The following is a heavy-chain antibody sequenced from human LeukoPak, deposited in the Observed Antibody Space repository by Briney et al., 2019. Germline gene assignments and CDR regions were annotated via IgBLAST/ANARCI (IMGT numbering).Heavy chain of an antibody. Sequence: GALVKVSCKASGGTFSSYAISWVRQAPGQGLEWMGRIIPIFGTANYAQKFQGRVTITTDESTSTAYMELSSLRSEDTAVYYCARSPLLTFRLDYWGQGTLVTVSS. V-gene: IGHV1-69*05. J-gene: IGHJ4*02. CDR1: GGTFSSYA. CDR2: IIPIFGTA. CDR3: ARSPLLTFRLDY. D-gene: IGHD2-15*01.